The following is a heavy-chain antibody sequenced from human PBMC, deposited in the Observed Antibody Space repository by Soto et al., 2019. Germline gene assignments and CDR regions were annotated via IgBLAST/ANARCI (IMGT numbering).Heavy chain of an antibody. V-gene: IGHV1-69*12. CDR3: ARVSGLGYCSGGSCYVFDY. CDR2: IIPIFGTA. CDR1: GGTFSSYA. J-gene: IGHJ4*02. Sequence: QVQLVQSGAEVKKPGSSVKVSCKASGGTFSSYAISWVRQAPGQGLEWMGGIIPIFGTANYAQKFQGRVTITADESTSEAYMELSSLRSEDTAVYYCARVSGLGYCSGGSCYVFDYWGQGTLVTVSS. D-gene: IGHD2-15*01.